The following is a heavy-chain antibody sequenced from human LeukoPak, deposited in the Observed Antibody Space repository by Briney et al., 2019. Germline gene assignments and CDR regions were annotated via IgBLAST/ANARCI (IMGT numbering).Heavy chain of an antibody. CDR2: IWYDGSYE. J-gene: IGHJ5*01. CDR1: GFTFNKYG. Sequence: GGSLRLSCVASGFTFNKYGVHWARKAPGKGLEWVAVIWYDGSYEYYADSVKGRLAISRDNDKNTVNLQMNSLRVEDTAVYYCARDGSGLAVRGWFDFWGQGTLVTVSS. V-gene: IGHV3-33*01. CDR3: ARDGSGLAVRGWFDF. D-gene: IGHD3-10*01.